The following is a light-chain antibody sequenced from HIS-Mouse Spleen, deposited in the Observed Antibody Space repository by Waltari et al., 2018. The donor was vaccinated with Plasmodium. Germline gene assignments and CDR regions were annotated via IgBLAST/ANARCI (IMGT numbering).Light chain of an antibody. J-gene: IGKJ1*01. CDR3: QQYNSYSWT. V-gene: IGKV1-5*03. Sequence: DIQMTQSPSTLSASVGDRVTITCRASQSISSWLAWYQQKPGKAPKLLIYKASSLESGVPSRFSDSGSGTEFTLTISSLQPDDCATYYCQQYNSYSWTFGQGTKVEIK. CDR1: QSISSW. CDR2: KAS.